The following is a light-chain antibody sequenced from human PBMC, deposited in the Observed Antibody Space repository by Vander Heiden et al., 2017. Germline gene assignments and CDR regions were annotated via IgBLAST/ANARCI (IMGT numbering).Light chain of an antibody. CDR3: QQRSNWPPGFT. CDR2: DAS. J-gene: IGKJ3*01. Sequence: IALTQSPATLPLSPGERATLTCRASQSVSSYLAWYQQKPGQAPRLLIYDASNRATGIPARFSGSGSGTDFTLTISSLEPEDFAVYYCQQRSNWPPGFTFGPGTKVDIK. CDR1: QSVSSY. V-gene: IGKV3-11*01.